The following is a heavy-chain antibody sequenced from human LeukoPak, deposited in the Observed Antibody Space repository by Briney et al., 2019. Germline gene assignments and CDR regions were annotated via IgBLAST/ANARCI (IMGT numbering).Heavy chain of an antibody. V-gene: IGHV3-20*04. D-gene: IGHD6-13*01. CDR2: TNWNGGTT. J-gene: IGHJ4*02. CDR3: ARDPSYSSSWYGDH. Sequence: PGGSLRLSCAASGFSFSSYWMSWVRQAPGKGLECVSGTNWNGGTTDYADSVKGRFTISRDNAKNSLYLQMNSLRAEDTALYYCARDPSYSSSWYGDHWGQGTLVTVSS. CDR1: GFSFSSYW.